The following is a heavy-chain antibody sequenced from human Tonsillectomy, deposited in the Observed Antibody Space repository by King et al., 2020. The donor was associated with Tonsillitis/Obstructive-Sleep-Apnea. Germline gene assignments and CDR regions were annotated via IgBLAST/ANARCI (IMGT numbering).Heavy chain of an antibody. CDR3: ARPVLGYYYYYYYMDV. V-gene: IGHV5-10-1*01. Sequence: VQLVESGAEVKKPGESLRISCKGSGYSFTSYWISWVRQMPGKGLEWMGRIDPSDSYTNYSSSFQGHVTISADKSISTAYLQWSSLKASDTAMYYCARPVLGYYYYYYYMDVWGKGTTVTVSS. D-gene: IGHD2/OR15-2a*01. J-gene: IGHJ6*03. CDR1: GYSFTSYW. CDR2: IDPSDSYT.